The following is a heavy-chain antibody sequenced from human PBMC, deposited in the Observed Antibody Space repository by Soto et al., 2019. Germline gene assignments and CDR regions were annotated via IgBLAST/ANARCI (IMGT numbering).Heavy chain of an antibody. J-gene: IGHJ4*02. Sequence: ASVKVSCKASGYIFTSYAIHWVRQAPGQRPEWMGWINAGNGNTKYAQNLLDRVTFTRDTSASTVHMELSSLRSEDTAVYYCARGNTGPADYWGQGTLVTVYS. CDR1: GYIFTSYA. CDR3: ARGNTGPADY. V-gene: IGHV1-3*01. CDR2: INAGNGNT.